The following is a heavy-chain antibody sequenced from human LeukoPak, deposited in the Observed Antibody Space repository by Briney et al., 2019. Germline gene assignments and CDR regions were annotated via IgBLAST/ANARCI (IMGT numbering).Heavy chain of an antibody. V-gene: IGHV1-69*05. D-gene: IGHD3-22*01. CDR2: IIPIFGTA. Sequence: ASVKVSCKASGGTFSSYAISWVRQAPGQGLEWMGGIIPIFGTANYAQKFQGRVTITTDESTSTAYMGLSSLRSEDTAVYYCAMYYYDSSGYYYYFDYWGQGTLVTVSS. CDR3: AMYYYDSSGYYYYFDY. CDR1: GGTFSSYA. J-gene: IGHJ4*02.